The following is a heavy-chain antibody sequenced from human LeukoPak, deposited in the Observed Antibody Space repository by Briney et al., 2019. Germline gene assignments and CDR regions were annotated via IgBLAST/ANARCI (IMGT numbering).Heavy chain of an antibody. D-gene: IGHD5-12*01. J-gene: IGHJ4*02. CDR1: GGSISSSSYY. Sequence: SETLSLTCTVSGGSISSSSYYWGWIRQPPGKGLEWIGSIYYSGSTYYNPSLKSRVTISVDTSKKQFSLKLSSVTAADTAVYYCARQGSGYDYLDYWGQGTLVTVSS. CDR3: ARQGSGYDYLDY. CDR2: IYYSGST. V-gene: IGHV4-39*01.